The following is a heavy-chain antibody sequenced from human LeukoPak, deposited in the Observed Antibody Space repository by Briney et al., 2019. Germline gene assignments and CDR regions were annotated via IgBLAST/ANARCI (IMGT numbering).Heavy chain of an antibody. V-gene: IGHV3-48*04. CDR2: VSQSGTTI. CDR3: AREGHTYGSDY. Sequence: GGSLRLSCEASGFTFSSYAMSWVRQAPGKGLEWVSYVSQSGTTIYYADSVKGRFTISRDNGKNSLYLQMNSLRAEDTAVYYCAREGHTYGSDYWGQGTLVTVSS. CDR1: GFTFSSYA. D-gene: IGHD3-10*01. J-gene: IGHJ4*02.